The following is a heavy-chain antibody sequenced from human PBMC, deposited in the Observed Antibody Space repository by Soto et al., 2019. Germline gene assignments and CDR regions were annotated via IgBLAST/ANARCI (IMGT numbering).Heavy chain of an antibody. Sequence: QVQLVQSGAEVNKPGSSVKVSCKASGGTFSSYAISWVRQAPGHGLDWMGGIIPILGTANYAQKFQGRVTITEDESTITAYMELSSLRSEDTAVYYCARTLRYSYVYGRFSSAFEICVQGTMVTVSS. V-gene: IGHV1-69*01. CDR3: ARTLRYSYVYGRFSSAFEI. CDR2: IIPILGTA. J-gene: IGHJ3*02. D-gene: IGHD5-18*01. CDR1: GGTFSSYA.